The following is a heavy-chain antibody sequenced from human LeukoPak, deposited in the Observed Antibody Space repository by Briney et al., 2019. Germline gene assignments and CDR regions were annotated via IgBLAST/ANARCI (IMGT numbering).Heavy chain of an antibody. CDR3: ARGGGGSIPFDY. J-gene: IGHJ4*02. CDR1: GFTFSSYS. D-gene: IGHD2-15*01. V-gene: IGHV3-21*01. CDR2: ISSSSSYI. Sequence: PGGSLRLSCAASGFTFSSYSMNWVRQAPGKGLEWVSSISSSSSYIYYADSVKGRFTISRDNAKNSLYLQMNSLRAEDTAVYYCARGGGGSIPFDYWGQGTLVTVSS.